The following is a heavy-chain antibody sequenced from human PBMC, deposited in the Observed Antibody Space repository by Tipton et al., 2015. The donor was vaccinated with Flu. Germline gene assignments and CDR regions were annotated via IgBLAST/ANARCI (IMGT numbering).Heavy chain of an antibody. CDR1: GFTFSTYG. J-gene: IGHJ1*01. CDR2: VNSDGSST. CDR3: ARGCIVGPTCTSLQN. Sequence: SLRLSCSASGFTFSTYGMPWVRQGPGKGLVWVSHVNSDGSSTNYADSVKGRFTISRDNAKNTLYLQMNSLRAEDTAVYYCARGCIVGPTCTSLQNWGQGTLVTVSS. D-gene: IGHD1-26*01. V-gene: IGHV3-74*01.